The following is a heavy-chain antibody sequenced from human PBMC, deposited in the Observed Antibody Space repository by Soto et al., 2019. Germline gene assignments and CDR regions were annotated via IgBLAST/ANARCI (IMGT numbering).Heavy chain of an antibody. J-gene: IGHJ3*02. CDR3: AIDFIPMTGVYDALHI. V-gene: IGHV3-23*01. CDR2: VGGCTSDT. CDR1: EFRFSNYA. Sequence: EVQLLESGGGLVQPGGTLEISCGASEFRFSNYAMSWVRQARGKGPEWVSSVGGCTSDTAYADSVKGRFTISRDICKNNLYLRMNRLRAEDTLIYFCAIDFIPMTGVYDALHIWGEGTTATVAS. D-gene: IGHD2-8*01.